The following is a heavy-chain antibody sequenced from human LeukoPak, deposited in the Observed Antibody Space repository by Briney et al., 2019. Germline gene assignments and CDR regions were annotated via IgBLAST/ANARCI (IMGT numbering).Heavy chain of an antibody. Sequence: GGSLRLSCAASGFTFSRYGMHWVRQAPGKGLEWVSFIRHGVSNTSYADFVKGRFTISRDNSKNTLYLQMNSLRTEDTAVYYCVPGDEVKFWGQGTLVIVSS. V-gene: IGHV3-30*02. CDR2: IRHGVSNT. CDR1: GFTFSRYG. J-gene: IGHJ1*01. CDR3: VPGDEVKF. D-gene: IGHD2-21*02.